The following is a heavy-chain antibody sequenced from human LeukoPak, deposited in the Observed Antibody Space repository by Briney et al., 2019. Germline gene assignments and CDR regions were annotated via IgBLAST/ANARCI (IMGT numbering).Heavy chain of an antibody. CDR1: GGSIRTYY. Sequence: SETLSLTCTVSGGSIRTYYWSWVRQSPGGGLEWIANIHSSRNTYYHPSLKSRVTISIDTSKNPVSLKLTSVTSADTAVNYCARDIRTVGATLYFDYWGQGTLVTVSS. D-gene: IGHD1-26*01. CDR2: IHSSRNT. CDR3: ARDIRTVGATLYFDY. J-gene: IGHJ4*02. V-gene: IGHV4-59*01.